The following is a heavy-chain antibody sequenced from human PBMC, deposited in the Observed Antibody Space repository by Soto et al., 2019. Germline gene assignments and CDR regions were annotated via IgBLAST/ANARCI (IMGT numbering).Heavy chain of an antibody. Sequence: WASVKVSCKASGVTFSSYAISWVRQAPGQGLEWMGGIIPIFGTANYAQKFQGRVTITADESTSTAYMELSSLRSEDTAVYYCAREGGRKQQLALSWGQGTLVTVSS. CDR1: GVTFSSYA. J-gene: IGHJ5*02. D-gene: IGHD6-13*01. CDR3: AREGGRKQQLALS. CDR2: IIPIFGTA. V-gene: IGHV1-69*13.